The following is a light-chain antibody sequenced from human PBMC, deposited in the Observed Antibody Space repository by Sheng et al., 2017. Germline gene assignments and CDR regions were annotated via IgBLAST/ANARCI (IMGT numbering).Light chain of an antibody. CDR2: DVS. CDR3: QQRTGWQVT. Sequence: VMTQSPALLSASPGGRATLSCRASQSVGTYLAWFQQKPGQAPRLLMYDVSRRATGIPARFSGGGSGADFTLTISNVESDDAAVYYCQQRTGWQVTFGPGTKVEIK. CDR1: QSVGTY. J-gene: IGKJ3*01. V-gene: IGKV3D-11*02.